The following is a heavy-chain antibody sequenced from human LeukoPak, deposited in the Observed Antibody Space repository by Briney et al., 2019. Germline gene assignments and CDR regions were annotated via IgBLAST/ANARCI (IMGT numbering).Heavy chain of an antibody. D-gene: IGHD3-22*01. V-gene: IGHV4-59*08. Sequence: SETLSLTCTVSGSSISSYYWSWIRQPPGKGLEWIGYIYYSGSTNYNPSLKSRVTISVDTSKNQFSLKLSSVTAADTAVYYCARRYDSSGYYYDYWGQGTLVTVSS. J-gene: IGHJ4*02. CDR3: ARRYDSSGYYYDY. CDR2: IYYSGST. CDR1: GSSISSYY.